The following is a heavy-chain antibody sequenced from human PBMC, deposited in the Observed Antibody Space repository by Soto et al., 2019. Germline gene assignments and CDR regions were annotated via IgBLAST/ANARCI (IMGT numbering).Heavy chain of an antibody. D-gene: IGHD3-9*01. CDR3: AHRSTYYDILTGYKGSKGWDY. J-gene: IGHJ4*02. V-gene: IGHV2-5*02. Sequence: SGPTLVNPTQTLTLTCTFSGVSLSTSGVGVGWIRQPPGKALEWLALIYWDDAKRYSPSLKSRLTITKDTSKNQVVLTMTNMDPVDTATYYCAHRSTYYDILTGYKGSKGWDYWGQGTLVTVSS. CDR1: GVSLSTSGVG. CDR2: IYWDDAK.